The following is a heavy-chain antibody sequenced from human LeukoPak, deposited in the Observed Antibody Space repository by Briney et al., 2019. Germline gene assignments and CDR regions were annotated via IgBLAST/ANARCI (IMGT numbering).Heavy chain of an antibody. Sequence: ASVKVSCKASGFTFTSSAVQWVRQARGQRLEWIGWIVVGSGNTNYPQKFQERVTITRDMSTSTAYMELSSLRSEDTAVYYCTTDPPLGAVLVRVNYWGQGTLVTVSS. D-gene: IGHD1-26*01. CDR3: TTDPPLGAVLVRVNY. V-gene: IGHV1-58*01. J-gene: IGHJ4*02. CDR2: IVVGSGNT. CDR1: GFTFTSSA.